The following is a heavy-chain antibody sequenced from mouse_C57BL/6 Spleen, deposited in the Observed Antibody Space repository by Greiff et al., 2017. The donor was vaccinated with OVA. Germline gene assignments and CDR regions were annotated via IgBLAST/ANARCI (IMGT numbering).Heavy chain of an antibody. V-gene: IGHV2-5*01. CDR1: GFSLTSYG. CDR3: AKNWGGYYNFDY. Sequence: VQLQQSGPGLVQPSQSLSITCTVSGFSLTSYGVHWVRQSPGKGLEWLGVIWRGGSTDYNAAFMSRLSITKDNSKIQVFFKINMLQADDTAIYYCAKNWGGYYNFDYWGQGTTLTVSS. CDR2: IWRGGST. J-gene: IGHJ2*01. D-gene: IGHD2-3*01.